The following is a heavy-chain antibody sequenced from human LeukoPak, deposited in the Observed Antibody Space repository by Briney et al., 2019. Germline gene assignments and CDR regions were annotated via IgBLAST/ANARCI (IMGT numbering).Heavy chain of an antibody. CDR3: ARDKSEWELLPQYYYYGMDV. CDR1: GGTFSSYA. J-gene: IGHJ6*02. Sequence: ASVKVSCKASGGTFSSYAISWVRQAPGQGLEWMGRIIPILGIANYAQKFQGRVTITADKSTSTAYMELSSLRSEDTAVYYCARDKSEWELLPQYYYYGMDVWGQGTTVTVSS. V-gene: IGHV1-69*04. D-gene: IGHD1-26*01. CDR2: IIPILGIA.